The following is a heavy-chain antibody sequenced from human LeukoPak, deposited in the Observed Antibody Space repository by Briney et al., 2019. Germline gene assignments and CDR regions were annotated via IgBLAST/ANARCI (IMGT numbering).Heavy chain of an antibody. V-gene: IGHV4-59*08. J-gene: IGHJ3*02. CDR3: AREYSSSSGRRAFDI. D-gene: IGHD6-6*01. CDR1: GGSIIGYY. Sequence: SETLSLTCTVSGGSIIGYYWSWIRQPRGKGLEWIGYIYYSGSTNYNPSLKSRLTISIDTSENQFSLKLSSVTATDTAVYYCAREYSSSSGRRAFDIWGQGTMVTVSS. CDR2: IYYSGST.